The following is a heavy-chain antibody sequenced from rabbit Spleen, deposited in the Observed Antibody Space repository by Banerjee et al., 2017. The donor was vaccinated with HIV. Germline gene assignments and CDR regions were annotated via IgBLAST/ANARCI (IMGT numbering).Heavy chain of an antibody. CDR3: ARDAGTSFSTYGMDL. D-gene: IGHD8-1*01. Sequence: QSLEESGGDLVKPGASLTLTCTASGFSFSSSDYMCWVRQAPGKGLEWIAWIYGSGTTYYASWAKGRFTISRTSSTTVTLQMTSLTAADTATYFCARDAGTSFSTYGMDLWGPGTLVTVS. CDR2: IYGSGTT. J-gene: IGHJ6*01. V-gene: IGHV1S40*01. CDR1: GFSFSSSDY.